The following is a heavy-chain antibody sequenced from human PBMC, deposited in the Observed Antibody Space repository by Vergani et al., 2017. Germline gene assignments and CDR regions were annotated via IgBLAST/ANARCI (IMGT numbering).Heavy chain of an antibody. V-gene: IGHV3-64D*06. Sequence: VHLVESGGGVVQPGGSLRLSCSTFGFTFSSYAMYWVRQAPGKGLEFVSSISTNGGTTYYADSVKGRFTISRDNSESTLHLQMTSLRAEDTAVYYCARGNSAYPSSGMDVWGQGTTVIVSS. J-gene: IGHJ6*02. CDR2: ISTNGGTT. D-gene: IGHD1/OR15-1a*01. CDR3: ARGNSAYPSSGMDV. CDR1: GFTFSSYA.